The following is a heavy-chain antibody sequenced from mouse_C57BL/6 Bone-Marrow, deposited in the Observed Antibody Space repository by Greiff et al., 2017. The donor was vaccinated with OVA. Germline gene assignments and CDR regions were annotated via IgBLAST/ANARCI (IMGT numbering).Heavy chain of an antibody. CDR1: GYTFTSYW. Sequence: QVQLKQSGAELAKPGASVKLSCKASGYTFTSYWMHWVKQRPGQGLEWIGYINPSSGYTKYNQKFKDKATLTADKSSSTAYMQLSSLTYEDSAVYYCARKDTTVVSDFDYWGQGTTLTVSS. CDR2: INPSSGYT. CDR3: ARKDTTVVSDFDY. D-gene: IGHD1-1*01. J-gene: IGHJ2*01. V-gene: IGHV1-7*01.